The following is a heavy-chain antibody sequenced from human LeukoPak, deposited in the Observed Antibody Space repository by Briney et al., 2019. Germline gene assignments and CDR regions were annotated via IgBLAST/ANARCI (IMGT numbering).Heavy chain of an antibody. CDR3: ARVLMSTRDHCTNGVCYSDIRLDWFDP. Sequence: GGSLRLSCAASGFTFSDYYMSWIRQAPGKGLEWVSYISSSGSTIYYADSVKGRFTISRDNAKNSLYLQMNSLRAEDTAVYYCARVLMSTRDHCTNGVCYSDIRLDWFDPWGQGTLVTVSS. J-gene: IGHJ5*02. CDR1: GFTFSDYY. V-gene: IGHV3-11*04. CDR2: ISSSGSTI. D-gene: IGHD2-8*01.